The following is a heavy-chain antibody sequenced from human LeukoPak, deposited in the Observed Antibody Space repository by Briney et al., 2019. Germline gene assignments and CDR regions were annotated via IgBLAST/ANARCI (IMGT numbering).Heavy chain of an antibody. CDR2: IWYDGSNK. V-gene: IGHV3-33*06. CDR3: AKDHPVPYYMDV. Sequence: HPGGSLRLSCAASGFTFSSYGMHWVRQAPGKGLEWVAVIWYDGSNKYYADSVKGRFTISRDNSKNTLYPQMNSLRAEDTAVYYCAKDHPVPYYMDVWGKGTTVTVSS. J-gene: IGHJ6*03. CDR1: GFTFSSYG. D-gene: IGHD6-6*01.